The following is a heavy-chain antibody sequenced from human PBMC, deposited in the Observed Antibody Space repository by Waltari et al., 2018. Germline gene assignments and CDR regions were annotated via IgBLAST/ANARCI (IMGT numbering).Heavy chain of an antibody. CDR1: GYIFINYY. V-gene: IGHV1-2*07. CDR2: VNPDTGNA. Sequence: QVVLVQSGAEVKKPGASVKVSCKASGYIFINYYLHWVRQAPGQGPEWMGWVNPDTGNANYEHNFRGRVTMTWDTSINTAFMDLSDLKADDTAVYYCVRDRTTMAARPGDYWGQGTLVTVSS. D-gene: IGHD6-6*01. J-gene: IGHJ4*02. CDR3: VRDRTTMAARPGDY.